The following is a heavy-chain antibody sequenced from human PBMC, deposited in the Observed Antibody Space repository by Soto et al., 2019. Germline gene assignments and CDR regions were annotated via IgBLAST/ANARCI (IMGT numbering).Heavy chain of an antibody. Sequence: TSETLSLTWAVSGGSLSSGGYSWSWIRQPPGKGLEWIGYINHSGSTNYNPSLKSRVTISVDTSKNQFSLKLSSVTAADTAVYYCARGSRGPQVTVKFDYWGQGTLVTVSS. V-gene: IGHV4-30-2*01. CDR1: GGSLSSGGYS. D-gene: IGHD4-17*01. CDR3: ARGSRGPQVTVKFDY. CDR2: INHSGST. J-gene: IGHJ4*02.